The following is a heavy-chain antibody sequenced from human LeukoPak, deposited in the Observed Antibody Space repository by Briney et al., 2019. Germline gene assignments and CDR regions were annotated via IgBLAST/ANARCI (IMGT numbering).Heavy chain of an antibody. V-gene: IGHV3-30-3*01. D-gene: IGHD2-2*01. CDR1: GFTFSSYA. Sequence: GGSLRLSCAASGFTFSSYAMHWVRQAPGKGLEWVAVISYDGSNKYYADSVKGRFTISRDNSKNTLYLQMNSLRAEDTAVYYCARARRTPAPYYYYGMDVWGKGTTVTVSS. CDR3: ARARRTPAPYYYYGMDV. CDR2: ISYDGSNK. J-gene: IGHJ6*04.